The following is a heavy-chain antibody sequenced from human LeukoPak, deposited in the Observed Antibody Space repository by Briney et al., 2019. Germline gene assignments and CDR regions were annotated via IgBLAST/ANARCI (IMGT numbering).Heavy chain of an antibody. Sequence: GGSLRLSCAASGLSFINYDMSWVRQAPGKGLEWVSGISDSGSSTYYADSVKGRFTIPRDNSKNTLYLQMNSLRAEDTAVYYCAGRYYYDSGSYGSVYYFDYWGQGTLVTVSS. CDR3: AGRYYYDSGSYGSVYYFDY. CDR2: ISDSGSST. J-gene: IGHJ4*02. D-gene: IGHD3-10*01. CDR1: GLSFINYD. V-gene: IGHV3-23*01.